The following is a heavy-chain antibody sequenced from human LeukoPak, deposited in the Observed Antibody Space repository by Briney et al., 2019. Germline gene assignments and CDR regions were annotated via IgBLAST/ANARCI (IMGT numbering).Heavy chain of an antibody. CDR3: AKEGGAIGDILTGYYERWFDP. D-gene: IGHD3-9*01. CDR2: ISGSGGST. J-gene: IGHJ5*02. CDR1: GFTFSSYW. V-gene: IGHV3-23*01. Sequence: PGGSLRLSCAASGFTFSSYWMSWVRQAPGKGLEWVSAISGSGGSTYYADSVKGRFTISRDNSKNTLYLQMNSLRAEDTAVYYCAKEGGAIGDILTGYYERWFDPWGQGTLVTVSS.